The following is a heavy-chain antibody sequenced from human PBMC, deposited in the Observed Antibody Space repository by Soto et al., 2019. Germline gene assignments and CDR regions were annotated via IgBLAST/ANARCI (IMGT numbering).Heavy chain of an antibody. CDR3: AKVLSRIAAAGTQPFDY. Sequence: GGSLRLSCAASGFTFDDYAMHWVRQAPGKGLEWVSGISWNSGSIGYADSVKGRFTISRGNAKNSLYLQMNSLRAEDTALYYCAKVLSRIAAAGTQPFDYWGQGTLVTVSS. CDR2: ISWNSGSI. CDR1: GFTFDDYA. V-gene: IGHV3-9*01. J-gene: IGHJ4*02. D-gene: IGHD6-13*01.